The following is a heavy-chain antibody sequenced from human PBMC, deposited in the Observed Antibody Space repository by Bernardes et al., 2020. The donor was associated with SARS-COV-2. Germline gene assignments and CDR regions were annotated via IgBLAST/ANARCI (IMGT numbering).Heavy chain of an antibody. CDR2: IYPGDSES. CDR3: ATLPPWGTSSFNYLDS. Sequence: ESLKISCKGSGYDFTNYWIAWVRQMPGKGLEWMGIIYPGDSESRYSPSFQGQVTFSADKSISTVYLQWTSLRASDTAKYYCATLPPWGTSSFNYLDSWGQGTLVTVSS. D-gene: IGHD6-6*01. CDR1: GYDFTNYW. J-gene: IGHJ4*02. V-gene: IGHV5-51*01.